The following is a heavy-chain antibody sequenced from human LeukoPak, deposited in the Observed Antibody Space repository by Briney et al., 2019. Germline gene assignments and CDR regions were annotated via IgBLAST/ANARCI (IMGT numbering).Heavy chain of an antibody. D-gene: IGHD3-16*01. Sequence: SETLSLTCTVSGGSISSSNYDWGWIRQPPGKGLEWIGYIYYSGSTYYNPSLKSRVTISVDTSKNQFSLKMHSVTAADTAVYYCASVTGGSVPWYDPWGQGTLVTVSS. CDR3: ASVTGGSVPWYDP. CDR1: GGSISSSNYD. J-gene: IGHJ5*02. V-gene: IGHV4-39*01. CDR2: IYYSGST.